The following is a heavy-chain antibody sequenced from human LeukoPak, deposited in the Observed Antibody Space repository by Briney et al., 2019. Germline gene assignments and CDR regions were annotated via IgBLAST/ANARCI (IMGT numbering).Heavy chain of an antibody. CDR3: ARDRSGYFDY. Sequence: SQTLSLTCTVSGGSISSGDYYWSWIAQPQGRGLEWIGYIYYSGSTYYNPSLKSRVTISVDTSKNQFSLKLSSVTAADTAVYYCARDRSGYFDYWGQGTLVTVSS. V-gene: IGHV4-30-4*01. J-gene: IGHJ4*02. CDR2: IYYSGST. CDR1: GGSISSGDYY. D-gene: IGHD3-22*01.